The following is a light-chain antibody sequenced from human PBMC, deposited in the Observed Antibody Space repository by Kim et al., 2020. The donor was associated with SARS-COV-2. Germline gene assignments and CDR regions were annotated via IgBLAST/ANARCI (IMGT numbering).Light chain of an antibody. V-gene: IGKV3-20*01. CDR3: QKYGSSPWT. CDR1: QSVSSSY. J-gene: IGKJ1*01. Sequence: SPGERATLSCRASQSVSSSYLAWYQQKPGQAPRLLSYGASSRATGIPDRFSGSGSGTDFTLTISRLEPEDFAVYYCQKYGSSPWTFGQGTKVDIK. CDR2: GAS.